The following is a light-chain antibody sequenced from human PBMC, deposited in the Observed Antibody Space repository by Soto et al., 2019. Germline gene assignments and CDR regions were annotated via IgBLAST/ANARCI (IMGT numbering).Light chain of an antibody. J-gene: IGLJ2*01. V-gene: IGLV2-14*01. CDR1: SSDVGAYKY. CDR3: SSYTSSSTPV. Sequence: QSALTQPASVSGSPGQSITISCTGTSSDVGAYKYVAWYQHYPGRAPKLMIYDVSNRPSGVSNRFSGSKSGNTASLTISGLQAEDEADYYCSSYTSSSTPVFGGGTKVTVL. CDR2: DVS.